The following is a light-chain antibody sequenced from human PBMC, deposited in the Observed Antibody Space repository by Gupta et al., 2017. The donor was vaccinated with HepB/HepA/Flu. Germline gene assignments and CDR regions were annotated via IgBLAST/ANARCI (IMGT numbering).Light chain of an antibody. V-gene: IGLV2-14*03. CDR1: SNDIGYYNS. Sequence: QSALTQPASVPGSPGQSITISCTGTSNDIGYYNSVSWYQQHPGQAPKVMIFDVANRPSGASNRFSGSKSGNTASLTISGLQAEDEADYFCSSYTSNSTWVFGGGTKLTVL. CDR2: DVA. J-gene: IGLJ3*02. CDR3: SSYTSNSTWV.